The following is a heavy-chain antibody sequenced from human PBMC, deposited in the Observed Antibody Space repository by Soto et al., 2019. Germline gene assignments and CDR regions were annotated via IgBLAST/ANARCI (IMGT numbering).Heavy chain of an antibody. CDR2: ISSSSSYI. Sequence: PGGSLRLSCAASGFTFSSYSMNWVRQAPGTGLEWVSSISSSSSYIYYADSVKGRFTISRDNAKNSLYLQMNSLRAEDTAVYYCARDAPTVTIDYWGQGTLVTVSS. V-gene: IGHV3-21*01. D-gene: IGHD4-17*01. J-gene: IGHJ4*02. CDR1: GFTFSSYS. CDR3: ARDAPTVTIDY.